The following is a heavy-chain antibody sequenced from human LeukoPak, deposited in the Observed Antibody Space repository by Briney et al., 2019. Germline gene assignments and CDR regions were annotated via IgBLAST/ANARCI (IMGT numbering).Heavy chain of an antibody. Sequence: GGSLRLSCAASGFTFSSYEMNWVRQAPGKGLEWISYIGSSGRAIYYAESVKGRFTISRDNAKNSLYLQMNSLRAEDTAVYYCARDVNSGSYSGTSDCWGHGTLVTVSS. V-gene: IGHV3-48*03. J-gene: IGHJ4*01. CDR2: IGSSGRAI. D-gene: IGHD1-26*01. CDR1: GFTFSSYE. CDR3: ARDVNSGSYSGTSDC.